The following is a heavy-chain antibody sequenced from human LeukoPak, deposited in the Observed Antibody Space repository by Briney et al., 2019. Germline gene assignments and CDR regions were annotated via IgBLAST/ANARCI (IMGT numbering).Heavy chain of an antibody. CDR1: GGSISSYY. CDR2: IYISGSGST. Sequence: APETLSLTCTVSGGSISSYYWSWIRQPAGKGLEWIGRIYISGSGSTNYNPSLKSRVTMSVDTSKNQFSLKLSSVTAADTAVYYCARHHSKLLSWRKYYFDYWGQGTLVTVSS. D-gene: IGHD1-26*01. V-gene: IGHV4-4*07. CDR3: ARHHSKLLSWRKYYFDY. J-gene: IGHJ4*02.